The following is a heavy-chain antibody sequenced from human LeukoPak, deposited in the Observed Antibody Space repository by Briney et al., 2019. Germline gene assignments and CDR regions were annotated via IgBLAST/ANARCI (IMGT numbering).Heavy chain of an antibody. CDR3: AKDQGYSAYFDY. D-gene: IGHD5-12*01. CDR2: IWYDGSNK. CDR1: GFTFSSYG. J-gene: IGHJ4*02. V-gene: IGHV3-33*06. Sequence: GGSLRLSCAASGFTFSSYGMHWVRQAPGKGLEWVAVIWYDGSNKYYADSVKGRFTISRDNSKNTLYLQMNSLRAEDTAVYYCAKDQGYSAYFDYWGQGTPVTVSS.